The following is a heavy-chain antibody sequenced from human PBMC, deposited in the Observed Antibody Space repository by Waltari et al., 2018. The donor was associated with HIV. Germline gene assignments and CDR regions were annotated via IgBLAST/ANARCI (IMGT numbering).Heavy chain of an antibody. CDR1: GTAFIDFD. J-gene: IGHJ4*02. V-gene: IGHV1-8*02. Sequence: QVPLVQSGAEIKKPRASVRVSCKASGTAFIDFDINWVRRPPGRGLEWVGWMNPDNGDAGYGHKFKGRFSLTRDTSTDTAYMDVTNLKSEDTAIYYCTKGRRGALFGDEWGQGTLVTVSS. CDR3: TKGRRGALFGDE. CDR2: MNPDNGDA. D-gene: IGHD3-3*01.